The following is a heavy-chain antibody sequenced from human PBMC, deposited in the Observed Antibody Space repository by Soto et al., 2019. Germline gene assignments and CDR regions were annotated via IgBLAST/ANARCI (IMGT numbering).Heavy chain of an antibody. CDR1: GFAFSQYG. Sequence: GGSLRLSCTASGFAFSQYGMSWVRQAPGKGLEWVSSIRSFDYRTNYADSVKGRFTTSRDNSKNTLYLQMNSLRAEDTAVYYCAKGSMMTSPYCSSTSCPLGYWGQGTLVTVSS. D-gene: IGHD2-2*01. CDR2: IRSFDYRT. CDR3: AKGSMMTSPYCSSTSCPLGY. J-gene: IGHJ4*02. V-gene: IGHV3-23*01.